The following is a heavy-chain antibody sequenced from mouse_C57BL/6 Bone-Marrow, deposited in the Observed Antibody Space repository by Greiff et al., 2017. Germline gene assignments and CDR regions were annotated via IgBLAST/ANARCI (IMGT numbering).Heavy chain of an antibody. CDR3: ARRNSGYAMDY. J-gene: IGHJ4*01. V-gene: IGHV1-62-2*01. D-gene: IGHD1-3*01. CDR2: FYPGSGSI. CDR1: GYTFTEYT. Sequence: VMLVESGAELVKPGASVKLSCKASGYTFTEYTIHWVKQRSGQGLEWIGWFYPGSGSIKYNEKFKGKATLTVDKSSSPVYMELSRLTSEDSSVYFSARRNSGYAMDYWGQGTSVTVSS.